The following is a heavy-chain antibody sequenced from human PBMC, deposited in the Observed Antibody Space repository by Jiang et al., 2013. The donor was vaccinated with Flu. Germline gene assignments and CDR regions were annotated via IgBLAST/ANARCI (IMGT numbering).Heavy chain of an antibody. Sequence: GPGLVKPSETLSLTCTVSGDSITNSYWSWIRQPPGKGLEWIGYTYYTGAVNYNPSLNNRVTIIVDTSKNQLSLILTSVTAADTAVYYCARDGGIWFGDLFYKWLDPWGQGTLVTVSS. CDR3: ARDGGIWFGDLFYKWLDP. V-gene: IGHV4-59*01. D-gene: IGHD3-10*01. CDR1: GDSITNSY. CDR2: TYYTGAV. J-gene: IGHJ5*02.